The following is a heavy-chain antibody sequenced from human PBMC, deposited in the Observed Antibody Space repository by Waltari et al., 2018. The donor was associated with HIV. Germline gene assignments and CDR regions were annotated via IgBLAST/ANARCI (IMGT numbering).Heavy chain of an antibody. V-gene: IGHV3-49*04. J-gene: IGHJ4*02. Sequence: EVHLVESGGGLVQPGRSLRLSCSASGFNFGAYPMTWVRQAPGKGLWWLGFIRSKTYGGTTEYAASVKDIFFNSRDDSKRIAYLQMNSLKSDDTALYYCAYQTNFHYWGQGTLVTVSS. CDR2: IRSKTYGGTT. CDR3: AYQTNFHY. CDR1: GFNFGAYP. D-gene: IGHD2-2*01.